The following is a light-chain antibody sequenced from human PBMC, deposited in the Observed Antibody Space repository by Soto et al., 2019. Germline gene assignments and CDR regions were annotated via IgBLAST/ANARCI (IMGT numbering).Light chain of an antibody. CDR3: QQYGASPFT. V-gene: IGKV3-20*01. CDR1: RHVYINA. CDR2: GAS. J-gene: IGKJ3*01. Sequence: VVLTQSPATLSLSPGERATLSCRASRHVYINALGWYQQKPGRTPTLLIYGASTRATDVPDRFSATGSGTAVSLTISRVEPEDSAVYYCQQYGASPFTFGPGTRLEIK.